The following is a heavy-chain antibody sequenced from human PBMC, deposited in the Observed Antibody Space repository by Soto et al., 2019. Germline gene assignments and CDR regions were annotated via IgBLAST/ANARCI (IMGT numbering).Heavy chain of an antibody. J-gene: IGHJ6*02. CDR1: GGSISSYY. CDR2: IYYSGST. Sequence: SETLSLTCTVSGGSISSYYWSWIRQPPGKGLEWIGYIYYSGSTNYNPSLKSRVTISVDTSKNQFSLKLSSVTAADTAVYYCARGLSGVPAARRGYHYYGMDVWGQGTTVTVSS. D-gene: IGHD2-2*01. V-gene: IGHV4-59*12. CDR3: ARGLSGVPAARRGYHYYGMDV.